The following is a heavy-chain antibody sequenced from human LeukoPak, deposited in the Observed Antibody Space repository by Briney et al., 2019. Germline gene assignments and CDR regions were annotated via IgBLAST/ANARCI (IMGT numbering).Heavy chain of an antibody. CDR1: GGSISSSSYY. CDR3: ARLLGYCSSTSCPKGPWFDP. CDR2: IYYSGST. Sequence: SETLSLTCTVSGGSISSSSYYWGWIRQPPGKGLEWIGSIYYSGSTYYNPSLKSRVTISVDASKSQFSLKLSSVTAADTAVYYCARLLGYCSSTSCPKGPWFDPWGQGTLVTVSS. V-gene: IGHV4-39*01. D-gene: IGHD2-2*01. J-gene: IGHJ5*02.